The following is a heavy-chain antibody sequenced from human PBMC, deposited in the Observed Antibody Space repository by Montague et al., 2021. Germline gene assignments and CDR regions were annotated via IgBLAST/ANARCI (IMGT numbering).Heavy chain of an antibody. CDR2: VFHSGDT. V-gene: IGHV4-59*01. CDR3: ARQGFYESGGFFI. J-gene: IGHJ4*02. Sequence: SETLSLTCSVSGASINGWYWSWTRQPTGKGLEWIGSVFHSGDTNHNPSLKSRVTMSADTSKNQVSLKVNSVTAADTVVYYCARQGFYESGGFFIWGLGTLVTAAS. D-gene: IGHD3-22*01. CDR1: GASINGWY.